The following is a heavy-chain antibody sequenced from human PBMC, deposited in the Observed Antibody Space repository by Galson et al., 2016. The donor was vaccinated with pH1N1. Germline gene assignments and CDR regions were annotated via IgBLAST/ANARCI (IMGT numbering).Heavy chain of an antibody. CDR1: GYSFTRYW. CDR2: IFPGDSDT. Sequence: QSGAEVKKPGESLKISCKGSGYSFTRYWIGWVRQMPGKGPEWMGIIFPGDSDTRYSPSFQGQVTISADKSISTAYLQWSSLKASDTAMYYCARHSGDGYRYGSERYFDYWGQGTLVTVSS. V-gene: IGHV5-51*01. J-gene: IGHJ4*02. CDR3: ARHSGDGYRYGSERYFDY. D-gene: IGHD5-18*01.